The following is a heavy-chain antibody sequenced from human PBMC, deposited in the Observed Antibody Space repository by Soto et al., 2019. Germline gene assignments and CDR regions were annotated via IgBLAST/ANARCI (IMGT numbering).Heavy chain of an antibody. V-gene: IGHV1-46*01. CDR2: INPSGGST. J-gene: IGHJ4*02. CDR1: GYTFTSYY. CDR3: ARDEGSHVKQWLVPFDY. D-gene: IGHD6-19*01. Sequence: ASVKVSCKASGYTFTSYYMHWVRQAPGQGLERMGIINPSGGSTSYAQKFQGRFTISRDNAKNSLYLQMNSLRDEDTAVYFCARDEGSHVKQWLVPFDYWGQGALVTVSS.